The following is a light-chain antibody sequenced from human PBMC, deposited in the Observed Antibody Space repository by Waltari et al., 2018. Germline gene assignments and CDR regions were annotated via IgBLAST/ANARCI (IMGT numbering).Light chain of an antibody. CDR1: SHASNSV. CDR3: GADHGSGTNFVYV. CDR2: VGTGGIVG. J-gene: IGLJ1*01. V-gene: IGLV9-49*01. Sequence: QPVVPQPPSASASLGASVTLPCTRSSHASNSVLDWYQQRPGKGPRCVVRVGTGGIVGSKGDGIPDRFSVLGSGLNRYLTIKNIQEEDESDYHCGADHGSGTNFVYVFGTGTKVTVL.